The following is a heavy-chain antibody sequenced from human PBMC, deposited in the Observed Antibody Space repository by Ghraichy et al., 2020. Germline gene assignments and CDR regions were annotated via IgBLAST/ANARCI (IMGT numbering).Heavy chain of an antibody. V-gene: IGHV4-59*01. D-gene: IGHD3-10*01. CDR2: IYYSGST. J-gene: IGHJ6*01. Sequence: NGYIYYSGSTNYNPSLKSRVTISVDTSKNQFSLKLSSVTAADTAGYYCARDLVDITMVRGVIIASSFYGIDV. CDR3: ARDLVDITMVRGVIIASSFYGIDV.